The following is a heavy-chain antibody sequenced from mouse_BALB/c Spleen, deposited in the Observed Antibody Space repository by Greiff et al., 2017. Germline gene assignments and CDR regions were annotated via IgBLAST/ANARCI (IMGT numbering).Heavy chain of an antibody. CDR2: ISYSGST. J-gene: IGHJ4*01. CDR1: GDSITSGY. D-gene: IGHD2-4*01. Sequence: EVKLVESGPSLVKPSQTLSLTCSVTGDSITSGYWNWIRKFPGNKLEYMGYISYSGSTYYNPSLKSRISITRDTSKNQYYLQLNSVTTEDTATYYCARGVDYDDAMDYWGQGTSVTVSS. CDR3: ARGVDYDDAMDY. V-gene: IGHV3-8*02.